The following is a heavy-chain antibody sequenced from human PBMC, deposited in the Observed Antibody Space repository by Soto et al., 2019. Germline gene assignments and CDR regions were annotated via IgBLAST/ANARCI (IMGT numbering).Heavy chain of an antibody. D-gene: IGHD3-3*01. J-gene: IGHJ5*02. CDR1: GGSISSGDYY. CDR2: IYYSGST. CDR3: AREGALSRFLFSLYWFDP. Sequence: SETLSLTCTVSGGSISSGDYYWSWIRQPPGKGLEWIGYIYYSGSTYYNPSLKSRVTISVDTSKNQFSLKLSSVTAADTAVYYCAREGALSRFLFSLYWFDPWGQGTLVTVSS. V-gene: IGHV4-30-4*01.